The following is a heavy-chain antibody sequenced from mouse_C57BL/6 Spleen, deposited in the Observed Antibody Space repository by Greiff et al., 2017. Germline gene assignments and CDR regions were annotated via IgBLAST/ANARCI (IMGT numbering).Heavy chain of an antibody. CDR3: ARLGAQAYFDY. CDR2: INPNNGGT. V-gene: IGHV1-18*01. Sequence: VHVKQSGPELVKPGASVKIPCKASGYTFTDYNMDWVKQSHGKSLECIGDINPNNGGTIYNQKFKGKATLTVDKSSSTAYMELRRLTSEDTAVYYCARLGAQAYFDYWGQGTTLTVSS. J-gene: IGHJ2*01. D-gene: IGHD3-2*02. CDR1: GYTFTDYN.